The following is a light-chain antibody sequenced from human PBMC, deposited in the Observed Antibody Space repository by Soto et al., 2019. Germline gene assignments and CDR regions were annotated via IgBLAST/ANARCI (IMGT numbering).Light chain of an antibody. V-gene: IGKV3-20*01. J-gene: IGKJ1*01. Sequence: EIVLTQSPGTLSLSSGERANLSCRASQSVSSSYLAWYQQKPGQAPRLLIYGASSRATGIPGRFSGSGSGTDFTLTISSLEPEDFAVYYCQQYGGSQKWTFGQGTKVEIK. CDR2: GAS. CDR3: QQYGGSQKWT. CDR1: QSVSSSY.